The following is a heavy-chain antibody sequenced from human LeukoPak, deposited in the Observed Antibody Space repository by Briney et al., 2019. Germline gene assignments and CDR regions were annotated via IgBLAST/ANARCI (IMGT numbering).Heavy chain of an antibody. V-gene: IGHV3-21*06. D-gene: IGHD3-3*01. J-gene: IGHJ4*02. CDR3: ARDRPTGASRVFVVQ. CDR1: GFTFSAYA. CDR2: MSSGSRYI. Sequence: PGGSLILTCTASGFTFSAYAMTWVRQAPGQGLEWISSMSSGSRYIYYADSVWGRFTISRDNTKNSLYLVMNNLRAEDTAIYYCARDRPTGASRVFVVQWGQGTPVTVS.